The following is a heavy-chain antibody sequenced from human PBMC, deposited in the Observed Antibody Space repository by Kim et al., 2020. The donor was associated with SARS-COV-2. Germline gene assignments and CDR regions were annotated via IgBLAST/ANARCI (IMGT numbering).Heavy chain of an antibody. CDR1: GGSVSSGSYY. CDR3: ARTPDCSGGSCSHWYFDL. CDR2: IYYSGST. Sequence: SETLSLTCTVSGGSVSSGSYYWSWIRQPPGKGLEWIGYIYYSGSTNYNPSLKSRVTLSVDTSKNQFSLKLSSVTAADTAVYYCARTPDCSGGSCSHWYFDLWGRGTLVTVSS. D-gene: IGHD2-15*01. V-gene: IGHV4-61*01. J-gene: IGHJ2*01.